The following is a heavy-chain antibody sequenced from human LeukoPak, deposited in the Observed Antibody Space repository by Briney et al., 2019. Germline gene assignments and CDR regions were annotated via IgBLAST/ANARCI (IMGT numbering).Heavy chain of an antibody. CDR2: ISGSGSST. Sequence: ETLSLTCAVYGGSISGYYWSWVRQAPGKGLEWVSAISGSGSSTYYADSVKGRFTISRDNSKNTLYLQMNSLRAEDTAVYYCAKLWLRFTQNYWGQGTLVTVSS. CDR1: GGSISGYY. D-gene: IGHD5-12*01. CDR3: AKLWLRFTQNY. J-gene: IGHJ4*02. V-gene: IGHV3-23*01.